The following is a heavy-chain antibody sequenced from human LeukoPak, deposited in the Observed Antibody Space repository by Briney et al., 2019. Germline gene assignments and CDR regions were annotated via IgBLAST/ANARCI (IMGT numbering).Heavy chain of an antibody. CDR1: AFTFSSYA. Sequence: GGSLRLSCVASAFTFSSYAMSWVRQAPGKGRGWGSAISGSGGSTYYADSVKGRFTISRDNSKNTLYLQMNSLRAEDTAVYYCAKSRSGWYEIDYWGQGTLVTVSS. CDR3: AKSRSGWYEIDY. V-gene: IGHV3-23*01. J-gene: IGHJ4*02. D-gene: IGHD6-19*01. CDR2: ISGSGGST.